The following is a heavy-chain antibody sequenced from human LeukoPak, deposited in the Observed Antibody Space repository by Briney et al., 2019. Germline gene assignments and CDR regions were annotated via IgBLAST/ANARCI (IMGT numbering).Heavy chain of an antibody. CDR3: ARGSALSGSQYFQH. V-gene: IGHV3-30-3*01. J-gene: IGHJ1*01. Sequence: GGSLRLSCAASGFTFSSYAMHWVRQAPGKGLEWVAVISYDGSNKYYADSVKGRFTISRDNSKNTLYLQMNSLRAEDTAVYYCARGSALSGSQYFQHWGQGNLVTVS. CDR2: ISYDGSNK. D-gene: IGHD3-22*01. CDR1: GFTFSSYA.